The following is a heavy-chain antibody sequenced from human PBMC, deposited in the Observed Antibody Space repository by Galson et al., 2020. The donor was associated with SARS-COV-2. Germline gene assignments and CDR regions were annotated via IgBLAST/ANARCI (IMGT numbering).Heavy chain of an antibody. Sequence: GGSLRLSCSASGFTFNIYSMNWVRQAPGKGLEWISFIRHDASDIYYADSVKGRFTISRDNAKNSVYLQMNSLRAEDTAVYYCARDWWGSWDLWGQGTLVTVSS. J-gene: IGHJ5*02. CDR3: ARDWWGSWDL. CDR2: IRHDASDI. D-gene: IGHD2-21*01. V-gene: IGHV3-48*01. CDR1: GFTFNIYS.